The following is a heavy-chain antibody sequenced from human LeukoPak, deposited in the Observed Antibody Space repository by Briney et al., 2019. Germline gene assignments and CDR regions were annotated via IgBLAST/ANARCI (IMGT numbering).Heavy chain of an antibody. V-gene: IGHV1-8*01. CDR2: MNPNSGNT. CDR1: GYTFTSYD. J-gene: IGHJ6*02. Sequence: ASVKVSCKASGYTFTSYDINWVRQATGQGLEWMGWMNPNSGNTGYAQKFQGRVTVTRNTSISTAYMELSSLRSEDTAVYYCARSRVYYGMDVWGQGTTVTVSS. D-gene: IGHD2-2*01. CDR3: ARSRVYYGMDV.